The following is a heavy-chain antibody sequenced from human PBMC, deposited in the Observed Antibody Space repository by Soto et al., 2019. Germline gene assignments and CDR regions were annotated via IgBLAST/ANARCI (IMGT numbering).Heavy chain of an antibody. J-gene: IGHJ5*02. CDR2: ISSSSSTI. D-gene: IGHD2-2*01. CDR3: AREYCSSTSCLNWFDP. V-gene: IGHV3-48*01. Sequence: EVQLVESGGGLVQPGGSLRLSCAASGFTFSSYSMNWVRQAPGKGLEWVSYISSSSSTIYYADSVKGRFTISRDNATNSLDLQMHSLRAEDTAVYYCAREYCSSTSCLNWFDPWGQGTLVTVSS. CDR1: GFTFSSYS.